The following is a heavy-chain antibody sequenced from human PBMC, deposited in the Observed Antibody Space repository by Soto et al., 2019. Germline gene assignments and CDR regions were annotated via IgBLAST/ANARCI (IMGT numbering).Heavy chain of an antibody. CDR3: GRDRGQIYYFDS. D-gene: IGHD3-10*01. Sequence: EVQLLESGGGLVQPGGSLRLSCTASGFTFSSFDMSWVRQAPGKGLEWVSSTSGSGGRTYQAESVKCRFTNSRDNSKNTVYLQMSSLRVEDTAVYYCGRDRGQIYYFDSWGQGILVTVSS. V-gene: IGHV3-23*01. CDR2: TSGSGGRT. J-gene: IGHJ4*02. CDR1: GFTFSSFD.